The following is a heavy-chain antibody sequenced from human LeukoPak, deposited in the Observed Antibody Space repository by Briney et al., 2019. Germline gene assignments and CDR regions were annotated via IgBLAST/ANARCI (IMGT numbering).Heavy chain of an antibody. Sequence: PGGSLRLSCAASGFTFGSYSMNWVRQAPWKGLEWVSYISSSSSTIYYADSVKGRFTISRDNAKNSLYLQMNSLRAEDTAVYYCARVIGIVPAASFDYWGQGTLVTVSS. D-gene: IGHD2-2*01. CDR1: GFTFGSYS. J-gene: IGHJ4*02. CDR2: ISSSSSTI. CDR3: ARVIGIVPAASFDY. V-gene: IGHV3-48*01.